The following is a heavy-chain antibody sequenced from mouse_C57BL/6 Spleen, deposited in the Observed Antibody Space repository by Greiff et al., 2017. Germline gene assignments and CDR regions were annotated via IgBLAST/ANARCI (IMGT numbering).Heavy chain of an antibody. CDR2: IDPEDGET. CDR3: ARSGSSYWYFDV. J-gene: IGHJ1*03. Sequence: VQLQQSGAELVKPGASVKLSCTASGFNIKDYYMHWVKQRTEQGLEWIGRIDPEDGETKSAPKFQGKATITADTSSNTAYLQLSSLTSADTAVYYCARSGSSYWYFDVWGTGTTVTVSS. D-gene: IGHD1-1*01. V-gene: IGHV14-2*01. CDR1: GFNIKDYY.